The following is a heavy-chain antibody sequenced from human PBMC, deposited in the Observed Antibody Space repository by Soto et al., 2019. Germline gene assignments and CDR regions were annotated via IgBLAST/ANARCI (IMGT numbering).Heavy chain of an antibody. V-gene: IGHV3-23*01. CDR2: ISGSGTNR. D-gene: IGHD4-17*01. J-gene: IGHJ4*02. CDR1: GFTFSSYA. Sequence: EVQLLESGGGLVQPGGSLRLSCAASGFTFSSYAMTWVRQAPGKGLEWVSAISGSGTNRYYADSVKGRFTISRDNSKNTLYLQMTSLRAEDTAVYYCAKDRVDYGDYRGLDYWGQGTVVTVSS. CDR3: AKDRVDYGDYRGLDY.